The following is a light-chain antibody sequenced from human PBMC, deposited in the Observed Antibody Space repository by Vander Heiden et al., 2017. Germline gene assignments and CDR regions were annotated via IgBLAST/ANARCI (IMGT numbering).Light chain of an antibody. Sequence: QSALTQPASVSGSPGQSITISCTGTSRDVGSYNLVSWYQQHPGKAPKLMIYEVSKRPSGVSNRFSGSKSGNTASLTISGLPAEDEADYYCCSDAGSSTWVFGGGTKLTVL. V-gene: IGLV2-23*02. J-gene: IGLJ3*02. CDR2: EVS. CDR1: SRDVGSYNL. CDR3: CSDAGSSTWV.